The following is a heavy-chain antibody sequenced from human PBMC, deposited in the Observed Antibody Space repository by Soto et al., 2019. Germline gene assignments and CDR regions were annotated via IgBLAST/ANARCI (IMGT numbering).Heavy chain of an antibody. CDR3: AKDLRPDGVWDFDH. CDR2: IVQDGST. J-gene: IGHJ4*02. D-gene: IGHD4-17*01. Sequence: EVQLLESGGVSVLPGGSLRLSCAASGFTFTTYSFSWVRQAPGKGPEWVSGIVQDGSTKYADYVRGRFTISRDNSKNTVFLQMFSLRGEDTAVYYCAKDLRPDGVWDFDHWGQGTLVTVSS. V-gene: IGHV3-23*01. CDR1: GFTFTTYS.